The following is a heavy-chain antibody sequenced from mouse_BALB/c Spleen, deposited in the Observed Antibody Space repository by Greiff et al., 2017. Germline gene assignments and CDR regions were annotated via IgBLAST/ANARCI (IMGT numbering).Heavy chain of an antibody. J-gene: IGHJ3*01. D-gene: IGHD2-1*01. Sequence: EVKLMESGPGLVKPSQSLSLTCTVTGYSITSDYAWNWIRQFPGNKLEWMGYISYSGSTSYNPSLKSRISITRDTSKNQCFLQLNSVTTEDTATYYCARGGNPFAYWGQGTLVTVSA. CDR2: ISYSGST. CDR3: ARGGNPFAY. CDR1: GYSITSDYA. V-gene: IGHV3-2*02.